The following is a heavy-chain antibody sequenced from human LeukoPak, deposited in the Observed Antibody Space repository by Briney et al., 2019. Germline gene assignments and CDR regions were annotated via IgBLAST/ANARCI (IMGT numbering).Heavy chain of an antibody. CDR1: GGSISSGGYY. D-gene: IGHD6-19*01. J-gene: IGHJ4*02. CDR2: IYHSGST. CDR3: ARYERMVAGTF. Sequence: ASETLSLTCTVSGGSISSGGYYWSWIRQPPGKGLEWIGYIYHSGSTYYNPSLKSRVTISVDRSKNQFSLKLSSVTAADTAVYYCARYERMVAGTFWGQGTLVTVSS. V-gene: IGHV4-30-2*01.